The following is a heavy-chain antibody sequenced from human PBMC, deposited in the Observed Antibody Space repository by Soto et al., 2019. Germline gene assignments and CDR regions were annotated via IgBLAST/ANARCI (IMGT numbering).Heavy chain of an antibody. V-gene: IGHV1-8*01. J-gene: IGHJ6*02. CDR1: GYTFTSYY. CDR2: MNPNSGNT. CDR3: ARSYITIFGVVIYYYGMDV. D-gene: IGHD3-3*01. Sequence: GASVNVSCKASGYTFTSYYINWVRQATGQGLEWMGWMNPNSGNTGYAQKFQGRVTMTRNTSISTAYMELSSLRSEDTAVYYCARSYITIFGVVIYYYGMDVWGQGTTVTVSS.